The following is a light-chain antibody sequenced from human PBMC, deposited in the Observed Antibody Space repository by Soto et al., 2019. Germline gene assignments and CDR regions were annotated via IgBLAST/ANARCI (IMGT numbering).Light chain of an antibody. CDR2: LGS. Sequence: DIVMTQSPLSLPVTPGEPASISCRSSHSLLHSNGYNYLDWYLQKPGLSPQLLIYLGSNRASGVPVRLSGSGSGTDFTLKISRVEAEDVGVYYCMQALKTLFTFGHGTKVDIK. V-gene: IGKV2-28*01. CDR1: HSLLHSNGYNY. J-gene: IGKJ3*01. CDR3: MQALKTLFT.